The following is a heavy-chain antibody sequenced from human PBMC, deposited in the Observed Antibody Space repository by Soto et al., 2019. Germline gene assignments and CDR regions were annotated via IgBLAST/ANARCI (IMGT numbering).Heavy chain of an antibody. D-gene: IGHD2-15*01. J-gene: IGHJ5*02. V-gene: IGHV4-59*06. Sequence: PSETLSLTCTVSGGSISSYYWSWIRQHPGKGLEWIGHVHYSGSIHYNPSLQSRVTMSVDTSKNQVYLELSSATVAETAVYYCARLTWDEYGGIFDPCRQGHLVTVSS. CDR1: GGSISSYY. CDR2: VHYSGSI. CDR3: ARLTWDEYGGIFDP.